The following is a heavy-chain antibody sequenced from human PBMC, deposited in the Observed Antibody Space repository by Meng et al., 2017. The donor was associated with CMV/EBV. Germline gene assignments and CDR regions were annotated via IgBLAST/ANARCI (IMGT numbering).Heavy chain of an antibody. D-gene: IGHD2-2*01. CDR3: AKVRVVVVPAARYFDY. CDR1: GFIFRDYA. V-gene: IGHV3-23*01. J-gene: IGHJ4*02. CDR2: ISGSGGST. Sequence: GGSLRLSCAASGFIFRDYAMSWVRQAPGKGLEWVSAISGSGGSTYYADSVRGRFTISRDNSKNTLYLQMNSLRAEDTAVYYCAKVRVVVVPAARYFDYWGQGTLVTVSS.